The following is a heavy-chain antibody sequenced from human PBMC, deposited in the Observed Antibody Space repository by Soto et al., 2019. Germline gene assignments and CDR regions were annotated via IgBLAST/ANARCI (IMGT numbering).Heavy chain of an antibody. D-gene: IGHD1-26*01. V-gene: IGHV1-69*01. CDR2: IVPMLGTP. Sequence: QVQLVQSGAEVKEPGSSVRVSCKASGGTFDNFIMNWVRQTPGQGLEWMGGIVPMLGTPTYAEKFKGRVTISATGSTSTVYMEVTSLRSDATPIYYCARNGTYSSSLSQYSGMDVWCQGTRVTGSS. CDR3: ARNGTYSSSLSQYSGMDV. CDR1: GGTFDNFI. J-gene: IGHJ6*02.